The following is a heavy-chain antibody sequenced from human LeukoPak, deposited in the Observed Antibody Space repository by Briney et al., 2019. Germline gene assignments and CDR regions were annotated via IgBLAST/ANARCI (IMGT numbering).Heavy chain of an antibody. CDR2: ISAYNGNT. D-gene: IGHD3-22*01. CDR3: ARDLHYDSSGYRNFDY. CDR1: GYTFTSYG. Sequence: ASVKVSCKASGYTFTSYGISWVRQAPGQGLEWMGWISAYNGNTNYAQKLQGRVTMTTDTSTSTAYMELRSLRSDDTAVYYCARDLHYDSSGYRNFDYWGQGTLVTVSS. V-gene: IGHV1-18*01. J-gene: IGHJ4*02.